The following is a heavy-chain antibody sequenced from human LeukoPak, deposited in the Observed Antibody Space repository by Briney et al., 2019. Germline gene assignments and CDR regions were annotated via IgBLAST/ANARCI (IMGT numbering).Heavy chain of an antibody. CDR3: AKRSFYSGMPYFDY. V-gene: IGHV3-23*01. CDR1: GFTFSTYG. J-gene: IGHJ4*02. CDR2: ISDTGGDT. D-gene: IGHD4-23*01. Sequence: GGSLRLSCAASGFTFSTYGMSWVRQAPGKGLEWVSSISDTGGDTYYADSVKGRFTISRDNSKNTMDLQMNSLRVEDTALYYCAKRSFYSGMPYFDYWGQGTLVTVSS.